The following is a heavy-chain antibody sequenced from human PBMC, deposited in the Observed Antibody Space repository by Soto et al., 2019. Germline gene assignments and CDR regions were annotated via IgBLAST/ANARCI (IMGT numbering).Heavy chain of an antibody. D-gene: IGHD3-22*01. CDR3: ARAPEYYYDSSGYPDY. V-gene: IGHV5-51*01. J-gene: IGHJ4*02. Sequence: KVSCKGSGYSFTSYWIGWVRQMPGKGLEWMGIIYPGDSDTRYSPSFQGQVTISADKSISTAYLQWSSLKASDTAMYYCARAPEYYYDSSGYPDYWGQGTLVTVSS. CDR1: GYSFTSYW. CDR2: IYPGDSDT.